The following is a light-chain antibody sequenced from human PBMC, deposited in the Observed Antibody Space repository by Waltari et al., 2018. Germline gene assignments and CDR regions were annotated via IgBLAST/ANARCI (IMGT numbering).Light chain of an antibody. Sequence: QSVLTQPPSASGTPGQRVTIPCSGSSSNIGRTYVYWYPQHPGAAPHLLISRNNQRPSGVPDRFSASKSGTSTSLAISGLRSEDEADYYCAAWDDSLSAWVFGGGTKVTVL. J-gene: IGLJ3*02. CDR2: RNN. V-gene: IGLV1-47*01. CDR3: AAWDDSLSAWV. CDR1: SSNIGRTY.